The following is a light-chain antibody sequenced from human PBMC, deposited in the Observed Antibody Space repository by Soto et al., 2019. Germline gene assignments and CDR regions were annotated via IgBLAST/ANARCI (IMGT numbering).Light chain of an antibody. CDR2: DAS. CDR1: QDISNY. V-gene: IGKV1-33*01. J-gene: IGKJ5*01. Sequence: DIQMTQSPSSLSASVGDRVTITCRASQDISNYLNWYQQRPAKAPKLLIYDASNLERGVPSRFSRTRSGTHFTFAITSLQPEDVATYYCQQSDSLPITFGQGTRLEI. CDR3: QQSDSLPIT.